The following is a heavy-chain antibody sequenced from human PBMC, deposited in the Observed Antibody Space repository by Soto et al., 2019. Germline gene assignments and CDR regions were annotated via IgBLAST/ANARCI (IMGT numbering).Heavy chain of an antibody. Sequence: QVQLVQSGAEVREPGASVKVSCKASGYTFTNYGVSWVRQAPGQGLEWMGWIGGYKGNTNYAQKLPGRVTLTTDPATITAYMELRSLRSDDTAVYYCAPHTLDTGMPSGYWGQGTLVTVSS. D-gene: IGHD5-18*01. CDR2: IGGYKGNT. CDR1: GYTFTNYG. V-gene: IGHV1-18*01. J-gene: IGHJ4*02. CDR3: APHTLDTGMPSGY.